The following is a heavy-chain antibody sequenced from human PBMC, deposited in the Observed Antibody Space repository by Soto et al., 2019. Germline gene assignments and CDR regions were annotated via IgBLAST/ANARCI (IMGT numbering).Heavy chain of an antibody. D-gene: IGHD1-26*01. CDR2: MEPSTGRT. J-gene: IGHJ4*02. CDR1: GYSFTSLD. V-gene: IGHV1-8*01. Sequence: VQRVQSGAEVREPGASVKVSCKASGYSFTSLDINWVRQTAGQGLEWMGWMEPSTGRTGYAQKFQGRVTMTRDTSINTAYMELTTLTSDDTAFYYCARGVSAGVDYWGQGTLVTVSS. CDR3: ARGVSAGVDY.